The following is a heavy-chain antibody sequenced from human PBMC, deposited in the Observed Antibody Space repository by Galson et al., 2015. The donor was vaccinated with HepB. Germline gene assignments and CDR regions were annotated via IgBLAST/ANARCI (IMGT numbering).Heavy chain of an antibody. V-gene: IGHV3-74*01. D-gene: IGHD4-17*01. CDR2: ISPDGTTT. CDR1: GFTFSSYW. CDR3: IRDRSVTTLFDY. J-gene: IGHJ4*02. Sequence: SLRLSCAASGFTFSSYWMHWVRQVPGKGLMWVSRISPDGTTTGHADSVRGRFTVSRDNAKNTLYLQVSRLRAEDTAVYYCIRDRSVTTLFDYWGQGSLVTVSS.